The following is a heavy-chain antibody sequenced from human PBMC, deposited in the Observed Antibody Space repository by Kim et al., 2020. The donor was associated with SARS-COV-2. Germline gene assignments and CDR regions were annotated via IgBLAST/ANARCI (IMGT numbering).Heavy chain of an antibody. J-gene: IGHJ6*02. V-gene: IGHV3-30*18. D-gene: IGHD6-6*01. CDR3: AKDQYSSSSRHYYYGMDV. Sequence: GGSLRLSCAASGFTFSSYGMHWVRQAPGKGLEWVSVISCDGSNKYYADSVKGRFTISRDNSKNTLYLQMNSLRAEDTAVYYCAKDQYSSSSRHYYYGMDVRGQG. CDR1: GFTFSSYG. CDR2: ISCDGSNK.